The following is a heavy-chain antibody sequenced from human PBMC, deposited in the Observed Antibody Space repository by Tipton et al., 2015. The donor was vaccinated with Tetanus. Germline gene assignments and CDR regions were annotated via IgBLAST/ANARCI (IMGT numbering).Heavy chain of an antibody. CDR2: SWYDGTDQ. Sequence: LSLTCAASGFIFSSYGIHWVRQAPGKGLEWVAVSWYDGTDQYYADSVKGRFTLSRDNSKNTLYLEMNSLRAEDTALYYCAREADCSGGSCFSGDFDNWGQGTQVTASS. J-gene: IGHJ4*02. V-gene: IGHV3-33*01. CDR1: GFIFSSYG. D-gene: IGHD2-15*01. CDR3: AREADCSGGSCFSGDFDN.